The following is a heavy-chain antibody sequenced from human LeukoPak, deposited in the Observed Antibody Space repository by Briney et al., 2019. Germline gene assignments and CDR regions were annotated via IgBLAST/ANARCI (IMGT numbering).Heavy chain of an antibody. J-gene: IGHJ4*02. V-gene: IGHV4-34*01. CDR3: ARQTGSGLFILP. CDR2: INHSGST. D-gene: IGHD3/OR15-3a*01. CDR1: GGSFSGYY. Sequence: PSETLSLTCAVYGGSFSGYYWSWIRQPPGKGLEWIGEINHSGSTNYNPSLKSQVSISIDTSRNQFSLRLTSVTAADTAVYYCARQTGSGLFILPGGQGTLVTVSS.